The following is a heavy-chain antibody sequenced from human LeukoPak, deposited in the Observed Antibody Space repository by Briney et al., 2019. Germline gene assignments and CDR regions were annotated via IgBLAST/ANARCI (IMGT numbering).Heavy chain of an antibody. J-gene: IGHJ6*02. CDR3: SRESELRFLEWSPDMDV. V-gene: IGHV1-2*02. CDR1: GYTFTGYY. Sequence: ASVKVSCKASGYTFTGYYMHWVRQAPGQGLEWMGWINPNSCGTNYAQKFQGRVTMTRDTSISTAYLELSRLSSDDTAVYYCSRESELRFLEWSPDMDVWGQGTTVTVSS. D-gene: IGHD3-3*01. CDR2: INPNSCGT.